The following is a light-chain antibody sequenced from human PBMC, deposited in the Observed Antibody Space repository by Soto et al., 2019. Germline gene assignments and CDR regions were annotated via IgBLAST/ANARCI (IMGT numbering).Light chain of an antibody. V-gene: IGLV2-14*01. CDR3: SSYTGFSTDIL. CDR1: SSDVGSYNF. Sequence: QSALTQPASVSGSPGQSITISCTGTSSDVGSYNFVSWYQQHAGTAPKLIIYQVTNRPSGVSDRFSASKSGDTASLTISGLQAEDEAFYYCSSYTGFSTDILFGGGTKLTVL. CDR2: QVT. J-gene: IGLJ2*01.